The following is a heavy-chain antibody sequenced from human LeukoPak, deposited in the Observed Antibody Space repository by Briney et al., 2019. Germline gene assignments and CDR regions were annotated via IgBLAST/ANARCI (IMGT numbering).Heavy chain of an antibody. CDR1: GGSFSGYY. CDR2: INHSGST. J-gene: IGHJ3*02. CDR3: ARRPPGGYPLNRAFDI. Sequence: SETLSLTCAIYGGSFSGYYWSWIRQPPGKGLEWIGEINHSGSTNYNPSLKSRVTISVDTSKNQFSLKLSSVTAADTAVYYCARRPPGGYPLNRAFDIWGQETMVTVSS. D-gene: IGHD5-12*01. V-gene: IGHV4-34*01.